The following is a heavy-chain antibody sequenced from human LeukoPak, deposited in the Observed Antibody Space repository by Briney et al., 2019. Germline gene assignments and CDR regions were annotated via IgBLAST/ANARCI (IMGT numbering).Heavy chain of an antibody. CDR1: GGSITSSY. Sequence: KPAETLSLTCTVSGGSITSSYWSWIPQSPGKGLEWIGYIHYTGSTNYNPSLKSRVTMLIDTSKNQFSLKLSSVTAADTAVYYCARGRYSAGDNWFDPWGQGTLVTVSS. J-gene: IGHJ5*02. D-gene: IGHD3-9*01. V-gene: IGHV4-59*01. CDR2: IHYTGST. CDR3: ARGRYSAGDNWFDP.